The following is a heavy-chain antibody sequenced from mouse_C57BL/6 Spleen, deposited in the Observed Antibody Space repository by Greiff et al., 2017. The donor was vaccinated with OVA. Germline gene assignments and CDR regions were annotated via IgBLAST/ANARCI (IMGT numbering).Heavy chain of an antibody. J-gene: IGHJ4*01. D-gene: IGHD2-14*01. CDR1: GFNIKDDY. Sequence: VQLKESGAELVRPGASVKLSCTASGFNIKDDYMHWVKQRPEQGLEWIGWIDPENGDTEYASKFQGKATITADTSSNTAYLQLSSLTSEDTAVYYCTTGTRAMDYWGQGTSVTVSS. CDR3: TTGTRAMDY. V-gene: IGHV14-4*01. CDR2: IDPENGDT.